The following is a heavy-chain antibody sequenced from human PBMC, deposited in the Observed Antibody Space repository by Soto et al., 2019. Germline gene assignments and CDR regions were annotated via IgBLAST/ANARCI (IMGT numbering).Heavy chain of an antibody. CDR3: ARGRREQLLHYYYYVMDV. CDR2: IWCDGSNK. V-gene: IGHV3-33*01. D-gene: IGHD6-6*01. CDR1: GFTFSSYG. J-gene: IGHJ6*02. Sequence: QVQLVESGGGVVQPGRSLRLSCAASGFTFSSYGMNWVRQAPGKGLEWVAVIWCDGSNKYYADSVKGRFTISRDNSKNALDLQMNSLRAEDTAVYYCARGRREQLLHYYYYVMDVWGQGTTVTVSS.